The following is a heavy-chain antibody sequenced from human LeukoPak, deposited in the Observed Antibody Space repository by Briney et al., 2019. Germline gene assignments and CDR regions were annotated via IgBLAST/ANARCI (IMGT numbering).Heavy chain of an antibody. D-gene: IGHD1-26*01. CDR1: GFTVSSNY. J-gene: IGHJ4*02. V-gene: IGHV3-53*01. Sequence: GGSLRLSCAASGFTVSSNYMSWVRQAPGKGLEWVSVIYSGGYTYYADSVKGRFTISRDNSKNTLYLQMNSLRAEDTAVYYCARDLSGLPRYWGQGTLVTVSS. CDR2: IYSGGYT. CDR3: ARDLSGLPRY.